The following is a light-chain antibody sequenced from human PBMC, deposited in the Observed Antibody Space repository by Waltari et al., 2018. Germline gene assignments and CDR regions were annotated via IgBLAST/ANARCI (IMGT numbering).Light chain of an antibody. J-gene: IGLJ2*01. Sequence: QLVLTQSPSASASLGASVKLTCTLSRRHSSYPIARHRQQSEKGPRYLMKVNSDGSHSKGDGIPDRFSCSSSGAERYLTISSLQSEDEGDYYCQTWGTGIHVVFGGGTKLTVL. CDR2: VNSDGSH. CDR3: QTWGTGIHVV. CDR1: RRHSSYP. V-gene: IGLV4-69*01.